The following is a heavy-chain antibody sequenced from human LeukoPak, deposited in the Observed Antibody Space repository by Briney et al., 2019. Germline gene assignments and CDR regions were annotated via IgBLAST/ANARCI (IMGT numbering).Heavy chain of an antibody. J-gene: IGHJ3*01. CDR3: GMSGDRVPLQDDVFDV. CDR1: GYRFTSYC. CDR2: IYPGDSGP. Sequence: GESLQISCKVSGYRFTSYCIGWVRQLPGKGLEWMGIIYPGDSGPTYSPSFQGQVTISVDKSINTAYLQWSSLQASDTAMYYCGMSGDRVPLQDDVFDVWGQGTMVTV. D-gene: IGHD1-26*01. V-gene: IGHV5-51*01.